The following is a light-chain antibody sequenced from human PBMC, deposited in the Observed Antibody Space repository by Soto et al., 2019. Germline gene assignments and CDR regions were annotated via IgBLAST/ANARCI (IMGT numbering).Light chain of an antibody. Sequence: EIVFTQYPGTLSCSPGERATLSCRASQSVSRSYLAWYKQKPGKAHSLLLYGASSISTGITDRFRASGSGTDFTLTSSRLAPEDFAVYYCQAYGSSPLTFGGGTKVELK. CDR2: GAS. J-gene: IGKJ4*01. CDR3: QAYGSSPLT. V-gene: IGKV3-20*01. CDR1: QSVSRSY.